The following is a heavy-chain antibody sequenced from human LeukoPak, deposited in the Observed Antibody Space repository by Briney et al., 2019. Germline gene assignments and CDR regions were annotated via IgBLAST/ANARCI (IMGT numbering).Heavy chain of an antibody. V-gene: IGHV5-51*01. J-gene: IGHJ4*02. D-gene: IGHD4-23*01. CDR3: ARHMIRGDNSDFDY. Sequence: GESLKISCKGSGYIFTNYWIGWVRQMPGKGLEWMGIIYPADSNTRYSPSFQGQVTISADKSISIAYLQWSSLKASDTAMFYCARHMIRGDNSDFDYWGQGTLVTVSS. CDR2: IYPADSNT. CDR1: GYIFTNYW.